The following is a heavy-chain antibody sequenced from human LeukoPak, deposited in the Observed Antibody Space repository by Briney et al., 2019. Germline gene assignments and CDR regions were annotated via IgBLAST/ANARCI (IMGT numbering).Heavy chain of an antibody. V-gene: IGHV1-24*01. D-gene: IGHD3-16*02. J-gene: IGHJ4*02. CDR2: FDPEDGET. CDR1: GYTLTELS. CDR3: ATDKGCPRYDYVWGSYRYTAKYDY. Sequence: ASVKVSCKVSGYTLTELSMHWVRQAPGKGLEWMGGFDPEDGETIYAQKFQGRVTMTEDTSTDTAYMELSSLRSEDTAVYYCATDKGCPRYDYVWGSYRYTAKYDYWGQGTLVTVSS.